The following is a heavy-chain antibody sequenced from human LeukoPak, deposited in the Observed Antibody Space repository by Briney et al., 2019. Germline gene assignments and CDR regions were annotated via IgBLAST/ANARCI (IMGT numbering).Heavy chain of an antibody. D-gene: IGHD5-12*01. V-gene: IGHV4-30-2*01. CDR1: GGSISSGGYS. CDR2: MYQSGGT. J-gene: IGHJ4*02. Sequence: SQTLSLTCAVSGGSISSGGYSWSWIRQPPGKGLEWIGYMYQSGGTYYNPSLKSRVTISVDRSKNQFSLRLSSVTAADTAVSYCARVFADSGSLDYWGQGTLVTVSS. CDR3: ARVFADSGSLDY.